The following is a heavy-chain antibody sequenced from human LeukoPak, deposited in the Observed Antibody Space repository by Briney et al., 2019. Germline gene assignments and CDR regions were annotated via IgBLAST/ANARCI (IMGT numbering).Heavy chain of an antibody. CDR3: ARGGSPIFGVVAYDY. D-gene: IGHD3-3*01. CDR1: RYTFTRYD. V-gene: IGHV1-8*01. Sequence: ASVRVSCKASRYTFTRYDVNWVRQATGQGVEWMGWMNPKSVKAGYAQKFQGRVTMARNTSISTDYMELSSLRSEDTAVYYCARGGSPIFGVVAYDYWGQGTLVTVSS. J-gene: IGHJ4*02. CDR2: MNPKSVKA.